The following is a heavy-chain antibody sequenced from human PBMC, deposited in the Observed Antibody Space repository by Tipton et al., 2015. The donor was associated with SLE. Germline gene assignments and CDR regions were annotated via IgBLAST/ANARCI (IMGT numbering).Heavy chain of an antibody. CDR3: ARHPEVGATLAPYYYYGMDV. J-gene: IGHJ6*02. Sequence: LRLSCAVYGGSFSGYYWSWIRQPPGKGLEWIGEINHSGSTNYNPSLKSRVTISVDTSKNQFSLKLSSVTAADTAVYYCARHPEVGATLAPYYYYGMDVWGQGTTVTVSS. CDR1: GGSFSGYY. V-gene: IGHV4-34*01. D-gene: IGHD1-26*01. CDR2: INHSGST.